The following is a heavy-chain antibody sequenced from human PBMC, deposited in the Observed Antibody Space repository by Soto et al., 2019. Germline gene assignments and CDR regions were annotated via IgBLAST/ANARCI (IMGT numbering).Heavy chain of an antibody. V-gene: IGHV1-24*01. CDR2: FDPEDGET. CDR1: GYTLTELS. J-gene: IGHJ6*02. CDR3: ATVPNGNDGADYYYGMDV. Sequence: ASVKVSCKVSGYTLTELSMHWVRQAPGKGLEWMGGFDPEDGETIYAQKFQGRVTMTEDTSTDTAYMELSSLRSEDTAVYYCATVPNGNDGADYYYGMDVWGQGTTVTVSS. D-gene: IGHD1-1*01.